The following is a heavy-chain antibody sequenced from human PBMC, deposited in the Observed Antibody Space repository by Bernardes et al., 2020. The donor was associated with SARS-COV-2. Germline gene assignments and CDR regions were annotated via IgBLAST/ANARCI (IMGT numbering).Heavy chain of an antibody. CDR3: AKDYYSYRVYYYYGMDV. J-gene: IGHJ6*02. D-gene: IGHD3-10*01. Sequence: GGSLRLSCAASGFTFSSYAMSWVRQAPGKGLEWVSAISGSGGSTYYADSVKGRFTISRDNSKNTLYLQMNSLRAEDTAVYYCAKDYYSYRVYYYYGMDVWGQGTTVTVSS. V-gene: IGHV3-23*01. CDR2: ISGSGGST. CDR1: GFTFSSYA.